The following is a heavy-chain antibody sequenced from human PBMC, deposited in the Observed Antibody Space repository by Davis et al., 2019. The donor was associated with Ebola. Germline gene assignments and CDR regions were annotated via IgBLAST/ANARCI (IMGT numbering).Heavy chain of an antibody. CDR3: ARHGGASSTWYEHYYYGMDV. CDR2: IYYSGST. Sequence: PSETLSLTCTVSGGSMSRSGYYWGWIRQSPGKGLEWIGSIYYSGSTNYNPSLKSRVTISVDTSKNQFSLKLSSVTAADTAMYYCARHGGASSTWYEHYYYGMDVWGQGTLVTVSS. J-gene: IGHJ6*02. D-gene: IGHD6-13*01. V-gene: IGHV4-39*01. CDR1: GGSMSRSGYY.